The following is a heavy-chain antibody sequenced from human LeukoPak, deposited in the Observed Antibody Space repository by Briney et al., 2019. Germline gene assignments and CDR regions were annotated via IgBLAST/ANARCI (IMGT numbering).Heavy chain of an antibody. CDR1: GGSFSGYY. Sequence: SETLSLTCAVYGGSFSGYYWSWIRQPPGKGLEWIGEINHSGSTNYNPSLKSRVTISVDTSKNQFSLKLSSVTAADTAVYYCARSSVVVTAIWDYYYYGMDVWGQGTTVTVSS. CDR2: INHSGST. CDR3: ARSSVVVTAIWDYYYYGMDV. V-gene: IGHV4-34*01. D-gene: IGHD2-21*02. J-gene: IGHJ6*02.